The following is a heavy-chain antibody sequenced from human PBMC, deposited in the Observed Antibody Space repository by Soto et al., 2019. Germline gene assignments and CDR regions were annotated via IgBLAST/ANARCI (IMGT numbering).Heavy chain of an antibody. D-gene: IGHD2-21*02. J-gene: IGHJ4*02. Sequence: QVQLVQSGAEVKKPGASVKVSCKASGYTFSNYAITWVRQAPGQGLEWMGWISANNGNTDHPQTIQGRFTMTTDTPTSTAYMELRNLTSDDTAVYFCARGVTGGLNDYWGQGTLVTVSS. V-gene: IGHV1-18*01. CDR2: ISANNGNT. CDR3: ARGVTGGLNDY. CDR1: GYTFSNYA.